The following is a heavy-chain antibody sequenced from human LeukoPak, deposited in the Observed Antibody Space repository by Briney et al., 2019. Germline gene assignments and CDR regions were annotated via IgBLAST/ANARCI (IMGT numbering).Heavy chain of an antibody. CDR3: ARVSTIFGVVQYFDY. D-gene: IGHD3-3*01. Sequence: KPSETLSLTCTVSGYSISIGHYWGWIRQPPGKGLEWIGSIYKTGSAFYNSSLKSRVTISVDTSKNQFSLKLSSVTAADTAVYYCARVSTIFGVVQYFDYWGQGSLVTVSS. V-gene: IGHV4-38-2*02. CDR2: IYKTGSA. J-gene: IGHJ4*02. CDR1: GYSISIGHY.